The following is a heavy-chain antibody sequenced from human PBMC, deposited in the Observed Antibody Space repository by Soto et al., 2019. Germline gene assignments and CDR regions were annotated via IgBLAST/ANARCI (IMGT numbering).Heavy chain of an antibody. CDR3: ATNTGSSEHRGYYYYGMDV. Sequence: GASVKVSCKASGYTLTGYYIHWVRQAPGPRPGWMGWINPNSGGTNYAQKFQGWVTMTRDTSISTAYMELSRLRSDDTAVYYCATNTGSSEHRGYYYYGMDVWGQGTTVTVSS. CDR2: INPNSGGT. D-gene: IGHD3-10*01. J-gene: IGHJ6*02. CDR1: GYTLTGYY. V-gene: IGHV1-2*04.